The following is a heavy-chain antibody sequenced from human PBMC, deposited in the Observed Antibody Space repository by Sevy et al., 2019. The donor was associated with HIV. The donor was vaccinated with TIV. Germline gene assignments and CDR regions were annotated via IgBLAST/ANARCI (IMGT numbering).Heavy chain of an antibody. Sequence: SETLSLTCTVSGGSISTYYWSWIRQPPGKGLEYIGYIYYTGSTNYNPSLKSRVTISVDTSKNQFSLNLRSVTAVDTAVYYCARAPPVRRGDDSINWFDPWGQGTLVTVSS. D-gene: IGHD5-12*01. CDR3: ARAPPVRRGDDSINWFDP. CDR1: GGSISTYY. CDR2: IYYTGST. V-gene: IGHV4-59*01. J-gene: IGHJ5*02.